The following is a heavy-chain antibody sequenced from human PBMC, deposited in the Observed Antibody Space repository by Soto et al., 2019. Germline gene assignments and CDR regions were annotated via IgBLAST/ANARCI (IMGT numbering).Heavy chain of an antibody. V-gene: IGHV4-59*01. D-gene: IGHD3-9*01. J-gene: IGHJ4*02. CDR1: GGSISDYY. Sequence: QVQLQESGPGLVKPSETLSLTCTVSGGSISDYYWSWIRQPPGKGLEWIGYIYYSGSTNYNPSLKSRVTISVDPSKDQFSLKLSSLTAADTAVYYCARSYDWAAPFDYWGQGTLVTVSS. CDR2: IYYSGST. CDR3: ARSYDWAAPFDY.